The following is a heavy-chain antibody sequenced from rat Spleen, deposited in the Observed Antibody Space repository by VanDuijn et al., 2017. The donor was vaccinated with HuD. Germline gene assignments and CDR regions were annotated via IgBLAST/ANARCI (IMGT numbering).Heavy chain of an antibody. CDR1: GLSLTSNS. Sequence: QVQLKESGPGLLQPSQTLSLTCTVSGLSLTSNSVSWIRQPPGKGLEWMGAIWSSGGTAYNSALKSRLSISRDTSKTQVFLKMNSLQTEDTAIYYCTRDQLGAGFDYWGQGTLVTVSS. CDR3: TRDQLGAGFDY. D-gene: IGHD5-1*01. V-gene: IGHV2-47*01. CDR2: IWSSGGT. J-gene: IGHJ3*01.